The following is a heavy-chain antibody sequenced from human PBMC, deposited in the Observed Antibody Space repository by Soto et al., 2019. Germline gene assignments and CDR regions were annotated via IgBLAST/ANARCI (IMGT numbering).Heavy chain of an antibody. D-gene: IGHD1-20*01. CDR2: ISAYNGNT. Sequence: QVQLVQSGAEVKKPGASVKVSCKASGYTFTSYGISWVRQAPGQGLEWMGWISAYNGNTNHAQKLQGRVTMTTDTSTSTAYMELRSLRSDDTAVYYCARPITGTTKTYYYYGMDVWGQGTTVTVSS. CDR1: GYTFTSYG. CDR3: ARPITGTTKTYYYYGMDV. V-gene: IGHV1-18*04. J-gene: IGHJ6*02.